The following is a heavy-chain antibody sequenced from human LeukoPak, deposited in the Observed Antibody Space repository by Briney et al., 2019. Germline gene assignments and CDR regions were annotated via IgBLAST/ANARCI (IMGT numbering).Heavy chain of an antibody. D-gene: IGHD3-10*01. J-gene: IGHJ2*01. V-gene: IGHV4-31*03. CDR3: ASGQTLLWFGEL. Sequence: ASQTLSLTCTVSGGSISSGGCYWSWIRQHPGKGLEWIGYIYYSGSTYYNPSLKSRVTISVDTSKNQFSLKLSSVTAADTAVYYCASGQTLLWFGELWGRGTLVTVSS. CDR2: IYYSGST. CDR1: GGSISSGGCY.